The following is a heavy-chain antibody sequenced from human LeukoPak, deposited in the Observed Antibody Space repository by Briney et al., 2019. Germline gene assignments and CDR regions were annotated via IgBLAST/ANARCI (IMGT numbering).Heavy chain of an antibody. CDR2: INHSGST. V-gene: IGHV4-34*01. J-gene: IGHJ4*02. Sequence: SETLSLTRAVYGGSFSGYYWSWIRQPPGKGLEWIGEINHSGSTNYNPSLKSRVTISVDTSKNQFSLKLSSVTAADTAVYYCARGPHDSLDYWGQGTLVTVSS. CDR1: GGSFSGYY. CDR3: ARGPHDSLDY. D-gene: IGHD3-22*01.